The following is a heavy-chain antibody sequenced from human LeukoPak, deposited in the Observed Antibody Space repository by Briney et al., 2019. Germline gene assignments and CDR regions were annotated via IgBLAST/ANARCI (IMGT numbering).Heavy chain of an antibody. Sequence: GESLKISCKGSGYSFTSYWIAWVRQMPGKGLEWMGIIYPGDSDTRYSPSFQGQVTISADKSISTAYLQWSSLKASDTAMYHCARPDGSWYAAMDVWGKGTTVTVSS. CDR2: IYPGDSDT. J-gene: IGHJ6*03. CDR3: ARPDGSWYAAMDV. D-gene: IGHD6-13*01. V-gene: IGHV5-51*01. CDR1: GYSFTSYW.